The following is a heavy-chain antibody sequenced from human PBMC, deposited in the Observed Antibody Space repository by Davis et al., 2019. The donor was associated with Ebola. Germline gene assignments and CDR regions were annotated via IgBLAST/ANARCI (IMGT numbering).Heavy chain of an antibody. CDR1: GGSILSYS. CDR3: ARGGVGGALAAGSDY. D-gene: IGHD2-15*01. CDR2: VHFSGNT. V-gene: IGHV4-59*01. J-gene: IGHJ4*02. Sequence: MPSETLSLTCTVSGGSILSYSWNWIRQPPGKGLEWIGFVHFSGNTKNNPSLTSRVTISSDASENQFPLKLTSVTAADTAVYYCARGGVGGALAAGSDYWGQGALVTVSS.